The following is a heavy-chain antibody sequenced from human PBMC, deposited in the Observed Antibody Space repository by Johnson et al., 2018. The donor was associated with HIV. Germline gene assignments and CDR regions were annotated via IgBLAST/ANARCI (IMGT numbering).Heavy chain of an antibody. Sequence: QVPLVESGGGLVKPGGSLRLSCGASGFTFSDSYMNWIRQAPGKGLEWVSYISSSDSAICYADSVKCRFTVSRDNAKNSLYLPMNSLRAEDTAGDYCARSVNAGGPVDIWGQGTLVTVSS. CDR2: ISSSDSAI. V-gene: IGHV3-11*04. CDR3: ARSVNAGGPVDI. D-gene: IGHD4-23*01. J-gene: IGHJ3*02. CDR1: GFTFSDSY.